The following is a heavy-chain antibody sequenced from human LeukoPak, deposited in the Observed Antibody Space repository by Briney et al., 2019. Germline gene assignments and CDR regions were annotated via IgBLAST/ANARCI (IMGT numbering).Heavy chain of an antibody. CDR1: GYTFTGYY. CDR3: ARDMDLQWGLDY. D-gene: IGHD1-26*01. J-gene: IGHJ4*02. Sequence: ASVKVSCKASGYTFTGYYMHWVRQAPGQGLEWMGWINPNSGGTNYAQKFQGRVTMTRDTSISTAYMELSRLRSDDTAVYYCARDMDLQWGLDYWGQGTLVTVSS. V-gene: IGHV1-2*02. CDR2: INPNSGGT.